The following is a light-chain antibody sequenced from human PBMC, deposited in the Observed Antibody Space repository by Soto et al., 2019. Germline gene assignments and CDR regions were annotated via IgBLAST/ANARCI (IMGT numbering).Light chain of an antibody. CDR1: SSTIGAGYD. CDR3: QSYDSGLGGAV. V-gene: IGLV1-40*01. CDR2: ADS. J-gene: IGLJ2*01. Sequence: QSVLTQPPSVSGAPGQRVTISCTGSSSTIGAGYDVQWFQQLPGTAPKLLIYADSNRPSGVPYRISGSKSGASASLVITGLQAADEADYYCQSYDSGLGGAVFGGGTKLTVL.